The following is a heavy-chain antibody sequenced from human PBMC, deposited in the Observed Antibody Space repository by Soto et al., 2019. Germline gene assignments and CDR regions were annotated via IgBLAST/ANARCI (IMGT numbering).Heavy chain of an antibody. CDR1: GGAFSTFG. CDR2: IIPFFGTA. D-gene: IGHD4-17*01. Sequence: SVKVSCKASGGAFSTFGISWVRQAPGQGLEWMGGIIPFFGTARYSQKFEDRITITADESTNTVYMDLRSLTSEDTAIYYCAKSAPMDAGDKYYYDFWGQGALVTVSS. CDR3: AKSAPMDAGDKYYYDF. V-gene: IGHV1-69*13. J-gene: IGHJ4*02.